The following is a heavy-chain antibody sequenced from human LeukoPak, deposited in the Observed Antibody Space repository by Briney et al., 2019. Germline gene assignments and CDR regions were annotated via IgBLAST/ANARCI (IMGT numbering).Heavy chain of an antibody. CDR2: IKQDGSEK. CDR3: ASSAAARYYYYYMDV. V-gene: IGHV3-7*01. CDR1: GFTFSSYW. J-gene: IGHJ6*03. Sequence: PGGSLRLSCAASGFTFSSYWMSWVRQAPGKGLEWVANIKQDGSEKYYVDSVKGRFTISRDNAKNSLYLQMNSLRAEDTAVYYCASSAAARYYYYYMDVWGKGTTVTVSS. D-gene: IGHD6-6*01.